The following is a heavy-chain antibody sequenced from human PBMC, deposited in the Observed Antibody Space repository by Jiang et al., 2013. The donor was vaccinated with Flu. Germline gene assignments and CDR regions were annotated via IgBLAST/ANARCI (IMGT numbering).Heavy chain of an antibody. CDR2: INPNSGGT. Sequence: GAEVKKPGASVKVSCKASGYTFTGYYMQWVRQAPGQGLEWMGWINPNSGGTNYAQNFQGRVTMTRDTSINTAYMELSRLRSDDTAVYYCVRDMAVESPVNMDVWGQGTTVTVSS. D-gene: IGHD4-23*01. CDR1: GYTFTGYY. CDR3: VRDMAVESPVNMDV. J-gene: IGHJ6*02. V-gene: IGHV1-2*02.